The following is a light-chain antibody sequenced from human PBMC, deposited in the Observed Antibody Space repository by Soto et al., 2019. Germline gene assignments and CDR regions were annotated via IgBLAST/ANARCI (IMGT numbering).Light chain of an antibody. CDR2: KAS. Sequence: PLTHSPSTLSGSVGDRVTITCRASESIDSWLAWHQQKPGRAPKLLISKASRLESGVPSRFSGSGFGTEFTLTISSLQPDDFATYYCQQYNSYRAFGQGTKVDI. CDR1: ESIDSW. CDR3: QQYNSYRA. V-gene: IGKV1-5*03. J-gene: IGKJ1*01.